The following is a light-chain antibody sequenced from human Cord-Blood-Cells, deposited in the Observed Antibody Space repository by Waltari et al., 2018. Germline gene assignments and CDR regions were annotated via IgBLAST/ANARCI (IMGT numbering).Light chain of an antibody. V-gene: IGKV1-39*01. CDR3: QQSYSTPLT. J-gene: IGKJ4*02. CDR2: AAS. CDR1: QSISSY. Sequence: DIQMTHTPSSRSASVGDRVTITCRASQSISSYLNWYQQKPGKAPKHLIYAASSLQSGVPSRFSGSGSGTDFSLTISSLQPEDVATYYCQQSYSTPLTFGGGTKVEIK.